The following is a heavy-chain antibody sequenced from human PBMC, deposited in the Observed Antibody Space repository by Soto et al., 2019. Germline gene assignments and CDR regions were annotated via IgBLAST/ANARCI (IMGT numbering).Heavy chain of an antibody. CDR3: ARALGGRGAFDI. D-gene: IGHD2-15*01. Sequence: EVQLLESGGGLVQPGGSLRLSCAASGFTFSSYAMSWVRQAPGKGLEWVSAISGSGGSTYYADSVKGRFTISRDNSKNTLYLQMNSLRAEDTAVYYCARALGGRGAFDIWGQGTMVNVSS. CDR2: ISGSGGST. J-gene: IGHJ3*02. CDR1: GFTFSSYA. V-gene: IGHV3-23*01.